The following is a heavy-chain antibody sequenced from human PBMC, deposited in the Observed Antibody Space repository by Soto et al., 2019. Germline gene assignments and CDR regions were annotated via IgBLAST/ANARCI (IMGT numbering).Heavy chain of an antibody. CDR2: MSGSSSTT. CDR3: AKNQERELPRVIDF. J-gene: IGHJ4*02. V-gene: IGHV3-23*01. CDR1: GLTFSNYA. D-gene: IGHD1-7*01. Sequence: EVRLLESGGGLVKPGGSLRLSCATSGLTFSNYAMSWVRQAPGGGREWVSSMSGSSSTTYSADSVRGRFTSSRDRSKNTTYLQMSSLRAEDTALHYCAKNQERELPRVIDFWGQGTLVTVSS.